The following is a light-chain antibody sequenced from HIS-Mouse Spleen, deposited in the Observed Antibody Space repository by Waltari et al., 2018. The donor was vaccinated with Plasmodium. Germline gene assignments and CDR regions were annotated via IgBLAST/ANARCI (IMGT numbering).Light chain of an antibody. CDR3: YSTDSSGNHRV. V-gene: IGLV3-10*01. CDR2: EDS. CDR1: ALPKKY. Sequence: SYELIQPPSVSVSPGQTARITCSGDALPKKYAYRYQQKSGQAPVLVIYEDSKRPSGIPERFSGSSSGTMATLTISGAQVEDEADYYCYSTDSSGNHRVFGGGTKLTVL. J-gene: IGLJ3*02.